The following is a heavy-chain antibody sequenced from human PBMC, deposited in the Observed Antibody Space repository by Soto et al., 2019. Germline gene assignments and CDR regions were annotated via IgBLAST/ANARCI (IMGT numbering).Heavy chain of an antibody. CDR2: IWYDGSEK. J-gene: IGHJ4*01. D-gene: IGHD2-8*01. Sequence: PGGSLRLSCTASGFTFTGHGMHWVRQAPGKGLEWVAVIWYDGSEKYYADSVKGRFTISRDNSKNTLYLQMNSLRVEDTAMYYCVRWCNFKGSDYWGDGSPVPASS. V-gene: IGHV3-33*01. CDR1: GFTFTGHG. CDR3: VRWCNFKGSDY.